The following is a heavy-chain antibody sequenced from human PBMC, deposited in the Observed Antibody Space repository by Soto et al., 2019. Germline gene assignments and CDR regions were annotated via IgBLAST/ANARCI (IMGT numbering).Heavy chain of an antibody. CDR1: GYTFTSYG. CDR3: ARVQGDYGGNPGDYYYYGMDV. Sequence: SVKVSCKASGYTFTSYGISWVRQAPGQGLEWMGGIIPIFGTANYAQKFQGRVTITADESTSTAYMELSSLRSEDTAVYYCARVQGDYGGNPGDYYYYGMDVWGQGTTVTVSS. D-gene: IGHD4-17*01. V-gene: IGHV1-69*13. CDR2: IIPIFGTA. J-gene: IGHJ6*02.